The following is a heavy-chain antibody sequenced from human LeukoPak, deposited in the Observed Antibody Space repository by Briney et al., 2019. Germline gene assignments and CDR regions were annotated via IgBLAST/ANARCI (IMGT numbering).Heavy chain of an antibody. J-gene: IGHJ6*02. CDR3: AKEGLRRGLYYGVDV. CDR2: ISGSGGST. Sequence: GGSLRLSCAASGFTFSSYAMSWVRQAPGKGLEWVSAISGSGGSTYYADSVKGRFTISRDNSKNTLYLQMNSLRAEDTAFYYCAKEGLRRGLYYGVDVWGQGTTVTVSS. V-gene: IGHV3-23*01. CDR1: GFTFSSYA.